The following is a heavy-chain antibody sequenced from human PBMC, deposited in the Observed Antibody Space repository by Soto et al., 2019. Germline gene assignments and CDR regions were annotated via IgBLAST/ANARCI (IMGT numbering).Heavy chain of an antibody. CDR2: ISAGGRSI. Sequence: EVQLVESGGGLVKPGGSLRVSCAASGFSFTSYTMNWVRQAPGKGLEWVASISAGGRSIYYADSLKGRSTVSRDNAKSSLYLQMNSLRAEDKVVYYCARSTPGNPFDIWGQGTMVTVSS. J-gene: IGHJ3*02. V-gene: IGHV3-21*01. D-gene: IGHD3-10*01. CDR3: ARSTPGNPFDI. CDR1: GFSFTSYT.